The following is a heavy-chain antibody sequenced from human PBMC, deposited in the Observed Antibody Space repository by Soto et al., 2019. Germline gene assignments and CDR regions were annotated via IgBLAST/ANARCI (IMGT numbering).Heavy chain of an antibody. Sequence: GGSLRLSCAASGFTFSSYWMSWVRQAPGKGLEWVANIKQDGSEKYYVDSVKGRFTISRDNAKNSLYLQMNSLRAEDTAVYYCARGPMSIVAWFDYWGQGTLVTVSS. J-gene: IGHJ4*02. CDR2: IKQDGSEK. CDR3: ARGPMSIVAWFDY. V-gene: IGHV3-7*03. CDR1: GFTFSSYW. D-gene: IGHD6-6*01.